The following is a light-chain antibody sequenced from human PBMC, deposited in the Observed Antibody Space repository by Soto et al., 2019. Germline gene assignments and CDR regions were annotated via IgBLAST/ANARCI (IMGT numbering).Light chain of an antibody. Sequence: QSVLTQPPSVSGAPGQRVTISCTGSSSNIGAGYDVHWYQQLPGTAPKLLIYGNSNRPSGVPDRFSGSKSGTSASLAITGLQADDEADYYGQSYDSSLSGAVFGGGTQLTV. CDR2: GNS. CDR1: SSNIGAGYD. J-gene: IGLJ7*01. CDR3: QSYDSSLSGAV. V-gene: IGLV1-40*01.